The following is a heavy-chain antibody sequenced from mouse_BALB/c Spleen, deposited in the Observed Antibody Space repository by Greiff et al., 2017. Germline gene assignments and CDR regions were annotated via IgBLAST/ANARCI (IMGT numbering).Heavy chain of an antibody. Sequence: EVQLVESGPGLVKPSQSLSLTCSVTGYSITSGYYWNWIRQFPGNKLEWMGYISYDGSNNYNPSLKNRISITRDTSKNQFFLKLNSVTTEDTATYYCARDITTASYWYFDVWGAGTTVTVSS. J-gene: IGHJ1*01. CDR1: GYSITSGYY. CDR2: ISYDGSN. D-gene: IGHD1-2*01. CDR3: ARDITTASYWYFDV. V-gene: IGHV3-6*02.